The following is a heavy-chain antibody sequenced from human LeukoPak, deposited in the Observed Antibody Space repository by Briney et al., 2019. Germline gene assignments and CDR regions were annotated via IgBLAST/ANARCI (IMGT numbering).Heavy chain of an antibody. Sequence: GASVKVSCQASGGTFSSYAISWVRQAPGQGLEWMGGIIPIFGTANYAQKFQGRVTITADESTSTAYMELSSLRSEDTAVYYCARAPDRGNYYYYGMDVWGQGTTVTVSS. V-gene: IGHV1-69*13. CDR3: ARAPDRGNYYYYGMDV. D-gene: IGHD3-16*01. CDR2: IIPIFGTA. J-gene: IGHJ6*02. CDR1: GGTFSSYA.